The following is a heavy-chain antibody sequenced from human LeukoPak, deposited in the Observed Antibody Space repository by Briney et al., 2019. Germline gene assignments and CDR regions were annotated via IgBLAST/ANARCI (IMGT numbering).Heavy chain of an antibody. D-gene: IGHD5-18*01. J-gene: IGHJ4*02. CDR1: GFTFSSYA. Sequence: GRSLRLSCAASGFTFSSYAMHWVRQAPGKGLEWVAVISYDGSNKYYADSVKGRFTISRDNSKNTLYLQMNSLRAEDTAVYYCARDGSGYSYGSLYGYFDYWGQGTLVTVSS. CDR3: ARDGSGYSYGSLYGYFDY. V-gene: IGHV3-30*01. CDR2: ISYDGSNK.